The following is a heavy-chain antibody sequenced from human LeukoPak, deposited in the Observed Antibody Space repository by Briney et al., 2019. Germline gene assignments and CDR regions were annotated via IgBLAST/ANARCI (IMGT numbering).Heavy chain of an antibody. CDR1: GDSVSSTSAA. CDR3: ARGHEFDS. CDR2: TYYRSQWYN. J-gene: IGHJ5*01. V-gene: IGHV6-1*01. Sequence: SQPLSLTCAIPGDSVSSTSAAWNWIRQSPSRGIEWLGMTYYRSQWYNEYAVSVKRRLITLPDPSKNQFSLQLTSVPPEDTAVYYCARGHEFDSWGQGILVTVSA.